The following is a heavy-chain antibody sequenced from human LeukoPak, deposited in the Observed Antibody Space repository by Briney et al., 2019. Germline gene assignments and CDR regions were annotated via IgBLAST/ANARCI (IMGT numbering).Heavy chain of an antibody. V-gene: IGHV3-21*01. CDR1: GFTFSSYS. J-gene: IGHJ4*02. Sequence: GGSLRLSCAASGFTFSSYSMNWVRQAPGKGREWVSSISSSSYIYYADSVKGRFTISRDNAKNSLYLQVNSLRAEDTAVYYCARDFSGSIDYWGQGTLVTVSS. D-gene: IGHD2/OR15-2a*01. CDR3: ARDFSGSIDY. CDR2: ISSSSYI.